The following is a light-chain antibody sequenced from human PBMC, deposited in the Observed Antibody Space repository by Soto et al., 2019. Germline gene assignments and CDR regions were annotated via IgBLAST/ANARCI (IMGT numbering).Light chain of an antibody. V-gene: IGLV2-14*01. CDR1: SSDIGVYNY. J-gene: IGLJ3*02. Sequence: QSALTQPASVSGSPGQSITISCTGTSSDIGVYNYVSWYQQHPGKAPKLLICEFSNRPSGVSSRFSGSKSGNTASLTISGLRAEDEADYYCTSFTTTNIWVFGGGTKLTVL. CDR3: TSFTTTNIWV. CDR2: EFS.